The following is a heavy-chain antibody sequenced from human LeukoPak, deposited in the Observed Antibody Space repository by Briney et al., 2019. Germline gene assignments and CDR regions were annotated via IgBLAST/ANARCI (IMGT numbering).Heavy chain of an antibody. D-gene: IGHD6-19*01. CDR3: ARAPSGWNFDC. V-gene: IGHV3-66*01. Sequence: PGGSLRLSCAASGITVASSYMSWVRQAPGKGLEWVSAIYSGGATYYAASAKGRFTISRDNSKNTLYLQMNNLRVEDTAVYYCARAPSGWNFDCWGQGALVTVST. CDR1: GITVASSY. CDR2: IYSGGAT. J-gene: IGHJ4*02.